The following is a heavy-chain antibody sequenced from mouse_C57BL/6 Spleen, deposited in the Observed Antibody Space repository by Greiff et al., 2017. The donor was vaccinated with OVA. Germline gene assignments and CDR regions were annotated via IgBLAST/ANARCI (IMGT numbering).Heavy chain of an antibody. CDR2: ISNGGGST. J-gene: IGHJ4*01. CDR3: ARHRGSGYVYYAMDY. CDR1: GFTFSDYY. D-gene: IGHD3-2*02. Sequence: EVQGVESGGGLVQPGGSLKLSCAASGFTFSDYYMYWVRQTPEKRLEWVAYISNGGGSTYYPDTVKGRFTISRDNAKNTLYLQMSRLKSEDTAMYYCARHRGSGYVYYAMDYWGQGTSVTVSS. V-gene: IGHV5-12*01.